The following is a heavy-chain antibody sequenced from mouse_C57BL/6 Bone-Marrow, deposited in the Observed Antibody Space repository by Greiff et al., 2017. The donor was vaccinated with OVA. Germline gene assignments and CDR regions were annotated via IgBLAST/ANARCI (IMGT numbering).Heavy chain of an antibody. J-gene: IGHJ4*01. D-gene: IGHD1-1*01. CDR3: ARDYYGSSWGDAMDY. Sequence: EVKLVESGGGLVKPGGSLKLSCAASGFTFSDYGMHWVRQAPEKGLEWVAYISSGSSTISYADTVKGRFTISRDNAKNTLFMQMTSLRSEDTAMYYCARDYYGSSWGDAMDYWGQGTSVTVSS. CDR2: ISSGSSTI. V-gene: IGHV5-17*01. CDR1: GFTFSDYG.